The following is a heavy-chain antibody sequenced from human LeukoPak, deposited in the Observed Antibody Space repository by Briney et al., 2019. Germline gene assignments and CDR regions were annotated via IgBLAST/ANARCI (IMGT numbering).Heavy chain of an antibody. CDR1: GFTFSTSG. CDR3: AKRIGYHPDYFDS. CDR2: ISNDGSNR. Sequence: GGSLRLSCAASGFTFSTSGMHWVRQAPGKGLEWVAVISNDGSNRYYGDSVKGRFTISRDNSKNTLYLQMNSLRAEDTAVYYCAKRIGYHPDYFDSWGHGTLVTVSS. D-gene: IGHD2-2*01. V-gene: IGHV3-30*18. J-gene: IGHJ4*01.